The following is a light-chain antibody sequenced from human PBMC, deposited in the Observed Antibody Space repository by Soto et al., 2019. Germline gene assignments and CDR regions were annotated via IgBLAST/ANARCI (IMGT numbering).Light chain of an antibody. V-gene: IGKV3-11*01. J-gene: IGKJ4*01. CDR3: QQHISWPLT. CDR2: DAS. Sequence: LTQSPGTLSLSPGDRATLSCRVSKSVTDASVAWYQQKPGQAPRLLVYDASNRATGIPTRFSGSGSGTDFTLTISNLEPEDFAVYYCQQHISWPLTFGGGTKVDIK. CDR1: KSVTDA.